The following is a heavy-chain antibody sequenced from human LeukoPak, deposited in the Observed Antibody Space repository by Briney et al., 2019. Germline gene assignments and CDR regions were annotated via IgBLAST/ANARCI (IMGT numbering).Heavy chain of an antibody. J-gene: IGHJ5*02. V-gene: IGHV1-69*01. CDR2: IIPIFGTA. Sequence: SVKVSCKASGGTFSSYAIGWVRQAPGQGLEWMGGIIPIFGTANYAQKFQGRVTITADESTSTAYMELSSLRSEDTAVYYCARSDLLGYCSSTSCYNWFDPWGQGTLVTVSS. CDR1: GGTFSSYA. D-gene: IGHD2-2*01. CDR3: ARSDLLGYCSSTSCYNWFDP.